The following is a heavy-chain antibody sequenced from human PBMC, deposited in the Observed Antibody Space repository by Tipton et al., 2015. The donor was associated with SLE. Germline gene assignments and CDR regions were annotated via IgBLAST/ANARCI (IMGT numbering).Heavy chain of an antibody. CDR2: IYYSGST. CDR1: TFSSYW. J-gene: IGHJ4*02. Sequence: TFSSYWMSWVRQAPGKGLEWIGSIYYSGSTYYNPSLKSRVTISVDTSKNQFSLKLSSVTAADTAVYYCARVGDEAAAALGYWGQGTLVTVSS. D-gene: IGHD6-13*01. CDR3: ARVGDEAAAALGY. V-gene: IGHV4-39*07.